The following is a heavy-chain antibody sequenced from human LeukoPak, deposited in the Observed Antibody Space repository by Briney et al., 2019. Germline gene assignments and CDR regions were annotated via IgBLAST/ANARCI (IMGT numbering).Heavy chain of an antibody. CDR3: AKGADIAVAGTNAFDY. Sequence: GSLSLSCVASGFTFISYGMNGVRQAPGKGLEGVAFIPYDGKNKYYADSVKGRFTISRDNSKNTLYLQMNSLRAEDTALYYCAKGADIAVAGTNAFDYWGQGTLVTVSS. CDR1: GFTFISYG. V-gene: IGHV3-30*02. J-gene: IGHJ4*02. D-gene: IGHD6-19*01. CDR2: IPYDGKNK.